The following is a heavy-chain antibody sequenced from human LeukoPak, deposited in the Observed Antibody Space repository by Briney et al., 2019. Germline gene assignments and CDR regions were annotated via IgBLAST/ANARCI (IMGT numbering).Heavy chain of an antibody. V-gene: IGHV1-18*01. Sequence: ASVKVSCKTSGYRLITYGISCVRPAPGQGLEWMGWITAYNGNTKSAQKLQDRVTMTTDPSTSTANMELRSLRSDDTAVYYCARVNYDILTGYYIPHAFDIWGQGTMVTVSS. J-gene: IGHJ3*02. CDR2: ITAYNGNT. CDR3: ARVNYDILTGYYIPHAFDI. CDR1: GYRLITYG. D-gene: IGHD3-9*01.